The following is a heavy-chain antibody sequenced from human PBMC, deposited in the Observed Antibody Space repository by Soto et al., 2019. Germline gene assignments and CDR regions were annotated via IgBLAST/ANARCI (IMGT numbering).Heavy chain of an antibody. D-gene: IGHD4-17*01. V-gene: IGHV3-23*01. J-gene: IGHJ3*02. CDR2: LNAGGDNT. CDR1: GFTFSIYA. CDR3: AHPRGYGVFDAYDI. Sequence: GVLRLSCVASGFTFSIYAMSWVRQAPGKGLEWVSALNAGGDNTYYADSVKGRFTISRDNSMSALYLQMNSLRIEDTAVYYCAHPRGYGVFDAYDIWGQGTTVTVS.